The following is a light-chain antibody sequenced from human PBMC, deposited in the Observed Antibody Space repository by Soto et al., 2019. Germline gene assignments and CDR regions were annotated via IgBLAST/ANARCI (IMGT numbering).Light chain of an antibody. J-gene: IGKJ1*01. CDR2: GAS. Sequence: ETVMTQSPATLSVSPGEGATLSCRASQSVSSNLVWYQHRPGQAHRLLIYGASTRATDIPARFSGSGSGTDFSLTISSLEPEDFAVYYCQQRSNWPGTFGQGTKVDIK. V-gene: IGKV3-15*01. CDR1: QSVSSN. CDR3: QQRSNWPGT.